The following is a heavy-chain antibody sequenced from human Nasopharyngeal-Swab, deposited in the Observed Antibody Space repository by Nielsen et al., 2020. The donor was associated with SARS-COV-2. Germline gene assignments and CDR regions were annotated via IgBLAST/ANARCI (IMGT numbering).Heavy chain of an antibody. Sequence: GESLEISWAASGFTFSRYAMHWVRPAPRKGVELGGVISDDGNNKYYADSVKGRFTISRDNSKNTLYLHMASLRAEDTAVYFCARDWRDDYDVLTGYYNLGDHWGQGTLVTVSS. D-gene: IGHD3-9*01. V-gene: IGHV3-30-3*01. J-gene: IGHJ4*02. CDR2: ISDDGNNK. CDR3: ARDWRDDYDVLTGYYNLGDH. CDR1: GFTFSRYA.